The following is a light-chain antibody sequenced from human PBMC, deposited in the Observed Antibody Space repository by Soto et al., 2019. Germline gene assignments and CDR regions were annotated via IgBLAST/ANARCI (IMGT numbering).Light chain of an antibody. V-gene: IGKV2-28*01. J-gene: IGKJ4*01. CDR2: LGA. CDR3: MQGLTNQRT. Sequence: EIVLTQTPLSLPGTPGEPSCISCTCTQSLLSSNGNNYLDGYLQKPGQSPQVLIYLGANRASGVPDRFSGSGSGTDFTLKISRVEAEDVGVYDCMQGLTNQRTFGGGTKVDIK. CDR1: QSLLSSNGNNY.